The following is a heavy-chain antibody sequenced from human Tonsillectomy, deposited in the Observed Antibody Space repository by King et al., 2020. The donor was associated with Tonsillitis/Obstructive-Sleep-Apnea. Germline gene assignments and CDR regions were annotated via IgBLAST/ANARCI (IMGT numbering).Heavy chain of an antibody. Sequence: VQLVQSGAEVKKPGESLKISCKGSGYSFTNYWIGWVRQMPGKGLEWMGIFYPGDSDTRYSPSFQGQVTISADKSINTAYLQWSSLKASDTAIYYCARLRVEYQLKANDAFDIWGQGTMVTVSS. CDR3: ARLRVEYQLKANDAFDI. CDR1: GYSFTNYW. D-gene: IGHD2-2*01. V-gene: IGHV5-51*01. J-gene: IGHJ3*02. CDR2: FYPGDSDT.